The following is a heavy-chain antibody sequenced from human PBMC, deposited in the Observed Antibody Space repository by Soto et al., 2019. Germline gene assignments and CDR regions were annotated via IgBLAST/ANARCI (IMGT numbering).Heavy chain of an antibody. CDR3: AKRKGAAMATGLFDY. V-gene: IGHV3-NL1*01. D-gene: IGHD5-18*01. CDR1: GFTFSSYG. Sequence: GGSLRLSCAASGFTFSSYGMHWVRQAPGKGLEWVAVIYSGGSTYYADSVKGRFTISRDISKNTLYLQMNSLRAEDTAVYYCAKRKGAAMATGLFDYWGQGTLVTVSS. J-gene: IGHJ4*02. CDR2: IYSGGST.